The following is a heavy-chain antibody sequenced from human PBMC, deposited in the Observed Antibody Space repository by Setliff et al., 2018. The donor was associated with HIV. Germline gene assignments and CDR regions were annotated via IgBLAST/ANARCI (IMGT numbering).Heavy chain of an antibody. V-gene: IGHV4-39*01. J-gene: IGHJ5*02. CDR3: ARSMRYFYDTSGFSWFDP. CDR2: IHHTGGT. D-gene: IGHD3-22*01. CDR1: GGSIRSDNYY. Sequence: TSETLSLTCRVSGGSIRSDNYYWAWIRQPPGKRLEWIASIHHTGGTYYNPSLKSRVTISVDTSKDQFSLKLRSLTATDTAIYHCARSMRYFYDTSGFSWFDPWGQGTQVTVSS.